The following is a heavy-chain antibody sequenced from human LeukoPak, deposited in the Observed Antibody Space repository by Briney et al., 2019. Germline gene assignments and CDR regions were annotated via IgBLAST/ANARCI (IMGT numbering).Heavy chain of an antibody. CDR2: IYYSGST. CDR1: GGSISSSSYY. V-gene: IGHV4-39*01. D-gene: IGHD5-18*01. CDR3: ARRGGYSYVYYFDY. J-gene: IGHJ4*02. Sequence: SETLSHTCTVSGGSISSSSYYWGWIRQPPGKGLEWIGSIYYSGSTYYNPSLKSRVTISVDTSKNQFSLKLSSVTAADTAVYYCARRGGYSYVYYFDYWGQGTLVTVSS.